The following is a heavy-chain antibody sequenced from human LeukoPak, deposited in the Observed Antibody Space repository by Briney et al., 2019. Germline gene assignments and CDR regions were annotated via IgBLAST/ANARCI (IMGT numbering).Heavy chain of an antibody. J-gene: IGHJ1*01. V-gene: IGHV4-61*01. Sequence: SETLSLTCTVSGDSISSSSYYWSWIRQPPGKGLEWIGYIYYSGSTNYNPSLKSRVTISVDTSKNQFSLKLSSVTAADTAVYYCARGMYDSEFQHWGQGTLVTVSS. CDR1: GDSISSSSYY. CDR3: ARGMYDSEFQH. CDR2: IYYSGST. D-gene: IGHD3-22*01.